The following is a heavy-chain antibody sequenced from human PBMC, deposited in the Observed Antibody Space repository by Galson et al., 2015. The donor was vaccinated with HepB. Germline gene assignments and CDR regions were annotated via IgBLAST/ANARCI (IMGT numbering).Heavy chain of an antibody. CDR3: ATRITIFGVVTLSVNDY. V-gene: IGHV3-21*01. D-gene: IGHD3-3*01. CDR2: ISSSSSYI. Sequence: SLRLSCAASGFTFSSYSMNWVRQAPGKGLEWVSSISSSSSYIYYADSVKGRFTISRDNAKNSLYLQMNSLRAEDTAVYYCATRITIFGVVTLSVNDYWGQGTLVTASS. CDR1: GFTFSSYS. J-gene: IGHJ4*02.